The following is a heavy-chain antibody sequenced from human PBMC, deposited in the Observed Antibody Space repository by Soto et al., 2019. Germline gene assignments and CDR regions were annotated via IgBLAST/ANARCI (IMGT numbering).Heavy chain of an antibody. CDR3: ARALTVSSASYYYYYYLDF. V-gene: IGHV7-4-1*01. J-gene: IGHJ6*03. Sequence: ASVKVSCKASGYTFTSYAMNWVRQAPGQGLEWMGWINTNTGNPTYAQGFTGRFVFSLDTSVSTAYLQICSLKAEDTAVYYCARALTVSSASYYYYYYLDFWGKGTTVTVFS. CDR1: GYTFTSYA. CDR2: INTNTGNP. D-gene: IGHD4-4*01.